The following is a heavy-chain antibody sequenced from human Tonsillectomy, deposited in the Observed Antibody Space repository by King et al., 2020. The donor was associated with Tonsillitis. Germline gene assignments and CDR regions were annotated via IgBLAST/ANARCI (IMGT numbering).Heavy chain of an antibody. CDR1: GGSISSYY. V-gene: IGHV4-59*01. D-gene: IGHD1-26*01. CDR3: ARGSIVGAVPFDY. Sequence: QVQLQESGPGLVKPSETLSLTCTVSGGSISSYYWSWIRQPPGKGLEWIGYIYYSGSTNYNPSLKSRVTISVDTSKNQFSLKLSSVTAADTAVYYCARGSIVGAVPFDYWGQGTLVTVSS. J-gene: IGHJ4*02. CDR2: IYYSGST.